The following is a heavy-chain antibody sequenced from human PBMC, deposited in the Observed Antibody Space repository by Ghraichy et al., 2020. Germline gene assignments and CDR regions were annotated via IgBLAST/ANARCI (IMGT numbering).Heavy chain of an antibody. CDR3: ARSLRFLEWLSKRDARYYFDY. CDR1: GGSFSGYY. J-gene: IGHJ4*02. CDR2: INHSGST. V-gene: IGHV4-34*01. D-gene: IGHD3-3*01. Sequence: GSLRLSCAVYGGSFSGYYWSWIRQPPGKGLEWIGEINHSGSTNYNPSLKSRVTISVDTSKNQFSLKLSSVTAADTAVYYCARSLRFLEWLSKRDARYYFDYWGQGTLVTVSS.